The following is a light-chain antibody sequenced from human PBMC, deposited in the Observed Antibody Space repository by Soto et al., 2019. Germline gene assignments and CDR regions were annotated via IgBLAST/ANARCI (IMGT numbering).Light chain of an antibody. CDR1: QTISSW. Sequence: SPMTQSASPPSGNVSARVTIPCRASQTISSWLAWYQQKPGKAPKLLIYKASTLKSGVPSRFSGSGSGTEFTLTISSLQPDDFATYYCQQYNSYSEAFGQGTKVDIK. V-gene: IGKV1-5*03. CDR3: QQYNSYSEA. CDR2: KAS. J-gene: IGKJ1*01.